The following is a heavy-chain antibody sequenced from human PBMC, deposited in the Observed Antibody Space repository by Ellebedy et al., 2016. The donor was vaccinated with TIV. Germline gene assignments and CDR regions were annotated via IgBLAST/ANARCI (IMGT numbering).Heavy chain of an antibody. CDR2: ISSSSSTI. CDR1: GFTFRYYA. CDR3: ARGASWSAITGLDY. J-gene: IGHJ4*02. Sequence: GESLKISCAASGFTFRYYAMSWVRQAPGKGLEWVSYISSSSSTIYYADSVKGRFTISRENAKNSLYLQMNSLRVEDTAVYYCARGASWSAITGLDYWGQGTLVTVSS. V-gene: IGHV3-48*01. D-gene: IGHD3-3*01.